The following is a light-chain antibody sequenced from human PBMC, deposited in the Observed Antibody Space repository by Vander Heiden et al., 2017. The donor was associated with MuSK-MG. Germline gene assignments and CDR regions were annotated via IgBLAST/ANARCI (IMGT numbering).Light chain of an antibody. CDR3: QQSDSTPPT. V-gene: IGKV1-39*01. J-gene: IGKJ4*01. CDR1: QTITRY. Sequence: DIQMTQSPSSLSASVGDRVTITCRASQTITRYLNWYQQKPGKAPNLLIYGASNLQSGVPSRFSGGGSGTDFTLTISRLQPEDFATYYCQQSDSTPPTFGGRTKVQI. CDR2: GAS.